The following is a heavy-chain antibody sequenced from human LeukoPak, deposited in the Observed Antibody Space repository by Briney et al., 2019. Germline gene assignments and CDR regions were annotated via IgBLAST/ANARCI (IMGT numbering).Heavy chain of an antibody. CDR1: GFTFNTYA. CDR3: ARDSRYSYGALDY. CDR2: ISGSGGST. D-gene: IGHD5-18*01. J-gene: IGHJ4*02. Sequence: GGSLRLSCAASGFTFNTYAMSWVRQAPGKGLEWVSAISGSGGSTYYADSVKGRFTISRDNSKNTLYLQMNSLRAEDTAVYYCARDSRYSYGALDYWGQGTLVTVSS. V-gene: IGHV3-23*01.